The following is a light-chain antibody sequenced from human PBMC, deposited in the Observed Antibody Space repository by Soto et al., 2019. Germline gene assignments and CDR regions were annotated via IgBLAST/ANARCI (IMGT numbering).Light chain of an antibody. Sequence: QSALTQVASVSGSPGQSITISCTATSSDVGGHDDVSWYLQHPGKAPKLLIYEAFNRPSGVSDRFSGSKSGSTASLTISGLQAEDEGDYYRSSVTSTNTWVFGGGTKVTVL. CDR1: SSDVGGHDD. J-gene: IGLJ3*02. CDR3: SSVTSTNTWV. CDR2: EAF. V-gene: IGLV2-14*01.